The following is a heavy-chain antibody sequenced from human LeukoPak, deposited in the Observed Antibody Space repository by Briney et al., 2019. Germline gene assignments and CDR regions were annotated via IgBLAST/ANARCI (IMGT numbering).Heavy chain of an antibody. CDR1: GGTFSSYA. CDR3: ARLDDCSGGSCYSGGWFDP. Sequence: SVKVSCKASGGTFSSYAISLVRQAPGRGLEWMGGIIPIFGTANYAQKFQGRVTITADESTGTAYMELSSLRSEDTAVYYCARLDDCSGGSCYSGGWFDPWGQGTLVTVSS. CDR2: IIPIFGTA. J-gene: IGHJ5*02. D-gene: IGHD2-15*01. V-gene: IGHV1-69*13.